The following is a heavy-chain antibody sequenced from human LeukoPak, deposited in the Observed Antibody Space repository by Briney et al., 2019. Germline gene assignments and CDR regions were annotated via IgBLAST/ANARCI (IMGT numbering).Heavy chain of an antibody. V-gene: IGHV3-66*01. CDR3: ARSEYSRTPFDY. CDR1: GFTVSSSY. CDR2: IYSGGST. J-gene: IGHJ4*02. D-gene: IGHD6-6*01. Sequence: GGSLRLSCAASGFTVSSSYMSWVRQAPGKGLEWVSVIYSGGSTYYADSVKGRFTISRDNSKNTLYLQMNSLRAEDTAVYYCARSEYSRTPFDYWGQGTLVTVSS.